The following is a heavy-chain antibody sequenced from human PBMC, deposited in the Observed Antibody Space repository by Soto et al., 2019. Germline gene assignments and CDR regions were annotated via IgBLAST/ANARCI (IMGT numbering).Heavy chain of an antibody. D-gene: IGHD3-10*01. V-gene: IGHV4-59*08. Sequence: QVQLQESGPGLVKPSETLSLTCTVSGGSISSYYWSWIRQPPGKGLEWIGYIYYSGSTNYNPSLNSRVTTSVHTSKNQFSLKLNSMTAADTAVYYCARHNYGSGSTYFDYWGQGTLVTVSS. J-gene: IGHJ4*02. CDR2: IYYSGST. CDR3: ARHNYGSGSTYFDY. CDR1: GGSISSYY.